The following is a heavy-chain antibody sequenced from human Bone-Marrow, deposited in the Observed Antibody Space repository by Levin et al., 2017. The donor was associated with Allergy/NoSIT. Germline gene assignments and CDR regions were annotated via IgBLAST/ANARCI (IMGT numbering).Heavy chain of an antibody. Sequence: LSLTCGASGFTSSNYWMNWVRQAPGKGLEWVANIKQDGSEKYYVDSVKGRFTISRDNAKNSLDLQMNSLRAEDTAVYYCARDRGNWASDYWGQGTLVTVSS. D-gene: IGHD7-27*01. CDR2: IKQDGSEK. CDR3: ARDRGNWASDY. V-gene: IGHV3-7*01. CDR1: GFTSSNYW. J-gene: IGHJ4*02.